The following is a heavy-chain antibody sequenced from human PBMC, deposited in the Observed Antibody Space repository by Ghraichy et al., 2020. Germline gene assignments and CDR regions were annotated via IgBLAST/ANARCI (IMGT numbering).Heavy chain of an antibody. CDR3: ARGGYDILTGYYYYYGMDV. D-gene: IGHD3-9*01. J-gene: IGHJ6*02. V-gene: IGHV5-10-1*01. Sequence: GESLNISCKGSGYSFTSYWISWVRQMPGKGLEWMGRIDPSDSYTNYSPSFQGHVTISADKSISTAYLQWSSLKASDTAMYYCARGGYDILTGYYYYYGMDVWGQGTTVTVSS. CDR1: GYSFTSYW. CDR2: IDPSDSYT.